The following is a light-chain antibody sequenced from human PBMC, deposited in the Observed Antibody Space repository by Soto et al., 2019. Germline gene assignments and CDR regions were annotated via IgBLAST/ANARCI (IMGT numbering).Light chain of an antibody. CDR1: EEVRSW. V-gene: IGKV1-5*03. CDR3: QQYNIYPFS. CDR2: KSS. J-gene: IGKJ3*01. Sequence: DVQMTQSPLPLSASVGDRVTITCRASEEVRSWLAWYQQKPGKAPKLLIYKSSTLESGVPSRFSGYESGTDFTLTISSLQPEDVATYYCQQYNIYPFSFGPGTKVEVK.